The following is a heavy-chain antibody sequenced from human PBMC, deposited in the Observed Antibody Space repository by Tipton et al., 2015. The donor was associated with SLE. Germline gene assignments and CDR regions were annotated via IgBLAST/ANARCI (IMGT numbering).Heavy chain of an antibody. J-gene: IGHJ4*02. CDR3: ARVTPRAVRGAYYFDY. D-gene: IGHD3-10*01. Sequence: TLSLTCAVYGGSFSGYYWSWIRQLPGKGLEWIGEINHSGSTNYNPSLKSRVTISVDTSKNQFSLKLSSVTAADTAVYYCARVTPRAVRGAYYFDYWGQGTLVTVSS. CDR2: INHSGST. CDR1: GGSFSGYY. V-gene: IGHV4-34*01.